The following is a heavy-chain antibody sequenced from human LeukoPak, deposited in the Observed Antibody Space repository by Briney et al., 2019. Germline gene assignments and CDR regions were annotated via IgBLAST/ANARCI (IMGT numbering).Heavy chain of an antibody. Sequence: PSGTLSLTCTVSGGSVSISSYYWGWIRQPPGKGLEWIGTIYYSGNTYYNPSLKSRVTISVDTSRNQFSLKLSSVTAADTAVYYCARYHSGYDDYWGQGTLVTVSS. CDR2: IYYSGNT. J-gene: IGHJ4*02. V-gene: IGHV4-39*07. D-gene: IGHD5-12*01. CDR3: ARYHSGYDDY. CDR1: GGSVSISSYY.